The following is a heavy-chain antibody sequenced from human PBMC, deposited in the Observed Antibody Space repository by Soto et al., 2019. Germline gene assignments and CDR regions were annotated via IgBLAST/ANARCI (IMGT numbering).Heavy chain of an antibody. CDR1: GYSFTSYW. V-gene: IGHV5-10-1*01. D-gene: IGHD2-15*01. CDR2: IDPIDSYT. Sequence: ESLKIASKGSGYSFTSYWISWVLHMPWKGLERMGRIDPIDSYTNYSPSFQCHVTISADKSISTAYLQWSGLKASDTAMYYCAAAPYCSGGSCYPFYYYYYGMDVWGQGTTVSVSS. J-gene: IGHJ6*02. CDR3: AAAPYCSGGSCYPFYYYYYGMDV.